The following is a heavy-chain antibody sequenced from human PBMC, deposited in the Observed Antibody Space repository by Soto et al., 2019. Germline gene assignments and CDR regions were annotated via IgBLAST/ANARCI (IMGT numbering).Heavy chain of an antibody. V-gene: IGHV3-30-3*01. D-gene: IGHD3-9*01. CDR3: ARECKFDWLLVSWFDP. J-gene: IGHJ5*02. Sequence: QVQLVESGGGVVQPGRSLRLSCAASGFTFSSYAMHWVRQAPGKGLEWVAVISYDGSNKYYADSVKGRITISRDNSKNTLYLQMNSLRAEDTAVYYCARECKFDWLLVSWFDPWGQGTLVTVSS. CDR2: ISYDGSNK. CDR1: GFTFSSYA.